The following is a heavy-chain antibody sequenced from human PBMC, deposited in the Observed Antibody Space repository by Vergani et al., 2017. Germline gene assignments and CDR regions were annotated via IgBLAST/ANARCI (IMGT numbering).Heavy chain of an antibody. V-gene: IGHV3-9*01. CDR2: ISWNSRSI. J-gene: IGHJ4*02. CDR3: AKDAAGYCNGRSCYSEGGFDY. D-gene: IGHD2-15*01. CDR1: GFTFDDYA. Sequence: EVQLVESGGGLVQPGRSLRLSCAASGFTFDDYAMHWVRQPPGKGLEWVSGISWNSRSIGYADSVKGRFTISRDNARDSLYLQMNSLRPEDTALYYCAKDAAGYCNGRSCYSEGGFDYWGQGTLVTVSS.